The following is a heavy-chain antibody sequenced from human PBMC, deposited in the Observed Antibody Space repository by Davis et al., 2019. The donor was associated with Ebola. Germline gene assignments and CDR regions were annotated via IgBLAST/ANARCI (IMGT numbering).Heavy chain of an antibody. CDR2: IRSKANSYAT. CDR1: GFTFSGSA. Sequence: GESLKISCAASGFTFSGSAMHWVRQASGEGLEWVGRIRSKANSYATAYAASVKGRFTISRDDSKNTAYLQTNSLKTEDTAVYYCRIIVVVPANTSRDGYNYEDYWGQGTLVTVSS. CDR3: RIIVVVPANTSRDGYNYEDY. D-gene: IGHD5-24*01. J-gene: IGHJ4*02. V-gene: IGHV3-73*01.